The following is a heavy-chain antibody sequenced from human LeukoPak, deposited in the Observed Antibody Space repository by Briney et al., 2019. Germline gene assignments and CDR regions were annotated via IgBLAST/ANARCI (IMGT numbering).Heavy chain of an antibody. D-gene: IGHD1-7*01. CDR1: GGSFSGYY. V-gene: IGHV4-34*01. Sequence: PSETLSLTCAVYGGSFSGYYWSWIRQPPGKGLEWIGEINHSGSTNYNPSLKSRVTISVDTSKNQFSLKLSSVTAADMAVYYCARGRGMIDWNYVKPPLFDYWGQGTLVTVSS. J-gene: IGHJ4*02. CDR2: INHSGST. CDR3: ARGRGMIDWNYVKPPLFDY.